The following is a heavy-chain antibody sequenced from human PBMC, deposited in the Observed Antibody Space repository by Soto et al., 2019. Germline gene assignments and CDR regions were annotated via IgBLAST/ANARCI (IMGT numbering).Heavy chain of an antibody. V-gene: IGHV3-23*01. Sequence: PGGSLRLSCAASGFTFSSYAMSWVRQAPGKGLKWVSALNGSGGSTYKADSVKVRFTISGDSSRSTLYLQLNSRSAEDTAVYYCAKEPELRSGYNFNYWGQGTLVTVSS. D-gene: IGHD1-26*01. CDR2: LNGSGGST. CDR1: GFTFSSYA. CDR3: AKEPELRSGYNFNY. J-gene: IGHJ4*02.